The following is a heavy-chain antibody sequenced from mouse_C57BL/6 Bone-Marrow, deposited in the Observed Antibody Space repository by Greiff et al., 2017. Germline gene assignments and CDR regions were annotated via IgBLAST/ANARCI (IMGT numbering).Heavy chain of an antibody. CDR3: ARHGRDYAMDY. V-gene: IGHV5-6*01. Sequence: EVMLVESGGDLVKPGGSLKLSCAASGFTFSSYGMSWVRQTPDKRLEWVATISSGGSYTYYPDSVNGRFTISSDNAKNTLYLQMSSLKSEDTAMYYCARHGRDYAMDYWGQGTSVTVSS. CDR2: ISSGGSYT. CDR1: GFTFSSYG. J-gene: IGHJ4*01.